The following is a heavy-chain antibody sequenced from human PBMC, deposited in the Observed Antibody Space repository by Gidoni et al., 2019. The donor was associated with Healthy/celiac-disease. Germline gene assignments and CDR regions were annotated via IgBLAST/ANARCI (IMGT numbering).Heavy chain of an antibody. CDR3: AKAVEYYDFWSGSGY. V-gene: IGHV3-30*18. J-gene: IGHJ4*02. Sequence: QVQLVESGGGVVPPGRSLRLSCSASGFTFSSYGMHWVLQAPGKGLEWVAVISDDGSNKSYADSLKGLFTISRDNSKNTLYLQMNSLRAEDTAVYYCAKAVEYYDFWSGSGYWGQGTLVTVSS. CDR1: GFTFSSYG. D-gene: IGHD3-3*01. CDR2: ISDDGSNK.